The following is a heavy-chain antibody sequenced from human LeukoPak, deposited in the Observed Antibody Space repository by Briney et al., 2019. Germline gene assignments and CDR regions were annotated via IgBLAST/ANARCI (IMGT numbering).Heavy chain of an antibody. Sequence: GGSLRLSCAASGFTFSSYDMHLVRQASGKGLESVSPIGTAGDTYYPGSVKGRFTISRENAKNSLYLQMNSLRAGDTSVYYCVRVDYADIYSIYHYYMDVWGKGTTVTVSS. J-gene: IGHJ6*03. V-gene: IGHV3-13*01. CDR3: VRVDYADIYSIYHYYMDV. D-gene: IGHD4/OR15-4a*01. CDR1: GFTFSSYD. CDR2: IGTAGDT.